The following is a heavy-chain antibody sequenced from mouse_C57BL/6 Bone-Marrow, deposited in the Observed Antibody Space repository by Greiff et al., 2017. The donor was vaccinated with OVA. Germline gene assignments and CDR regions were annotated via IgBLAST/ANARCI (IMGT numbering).Heavy chain of an antibody. D-gene: IGHD2-5*01. V-gene: IGHV5-4*03. Sequence: DVKLVESGGGLVKPGGSLKLSCAASGFTFSSYAMSWVRQTPEKRLEWVATISDGGSYTYYPDNVKGRFTISRDNAKNNLYLQMSHLKSEDTAMYYCARVYYSNLAWFAYWGQGTLVTVSA. J-gene: IGHJ3*01. CDR1: GFTFSSYA. CDR3: ARVYYSNLAWFAY. CDR2: ISDGGSYT.